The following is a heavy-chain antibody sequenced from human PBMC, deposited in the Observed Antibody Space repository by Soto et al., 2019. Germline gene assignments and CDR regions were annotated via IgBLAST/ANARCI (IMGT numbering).Heavy chain of an antibody. J-gene: IGHJ4*02. CDR3: ARLLLNYCDSSGYYY. Sequence: PGESLKISCKGSGYSFTSYWIGWVRQMPGKGLEWMGIIYPGDSDTRYSPSFQGQVTISADKSISTAYLQWSSLKASDTAMYYCARLLLNYCDSSGYYYWGQGTLVTVSS. D-gene: IGHD3-22*01. CDR2: IYPGDSDT. CDR1: GYSFTSYW. V-gene: IGHV5-51*01.